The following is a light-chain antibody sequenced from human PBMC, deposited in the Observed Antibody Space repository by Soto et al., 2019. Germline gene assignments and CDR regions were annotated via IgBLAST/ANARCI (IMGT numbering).Light chain of an antibody. CDR1: QSVLYDSNNKNY. CDR2: WAS. V-gene: IGKV4-1*01. CDR3: QQYYSIPKT. Sequence: DIVMTQSPDSLARSLGERATINCKSSQSVLYDSNNKNYLAWYQQKPGQPPKLLIYWASTRESGVPDRFSGTGSGTDFTLTISSLQAEDVAVYYCQQYYSIPKTFGQGTKVDIK. J-gene: IGKJ1*01.